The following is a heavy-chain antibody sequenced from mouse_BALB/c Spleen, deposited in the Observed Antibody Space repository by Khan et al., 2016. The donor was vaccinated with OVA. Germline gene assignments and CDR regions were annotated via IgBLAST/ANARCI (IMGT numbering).Heavy chain of an antibody. Sequence: EVQLQESGPDLVKPSQSLSLTCTVTGYSITSGYSWHWIRQFPGNKLEWMGYIYFSGSINYNSALKSRISITRDPSKNQFFLQLKAVTTADTATYYWSREGNYMDYWGPGTSGTVSS. CDR1: GYSITSGYS. CDR3: SREGNYMDY. CDR2: IYFSGSI. V-gene: IGHV3-1*02. D-gene: IGHD2-1*01. J-gene: IGHJ4*01.